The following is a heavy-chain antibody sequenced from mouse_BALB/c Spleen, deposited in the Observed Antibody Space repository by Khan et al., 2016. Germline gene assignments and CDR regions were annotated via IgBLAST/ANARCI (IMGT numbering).Heavy chain of an antibody. V-gene: IGHV1-20*02. CDR1: DYSFTAYF. J-gene: IGHJ3*01. CDR3: ARSGDYGTFAY. CDR2: ISPYNGDT. D-gene: IGHD2-4*01. Sequence: VQLQQPGPELMKPGASVKISCKASDYSFTAYFMNWVMQSHGKSLEWIGRISPYNGDTFYNQKFKGKATLTVDKSSSTVHMELRSLASEDSAVYYCARSGDYGTFAYWGQGTLVTVSA.